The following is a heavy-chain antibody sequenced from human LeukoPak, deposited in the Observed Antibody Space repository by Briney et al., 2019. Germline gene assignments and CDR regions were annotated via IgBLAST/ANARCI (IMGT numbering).Heavy chain of an antibody. CDR1: GGSFSGYY. CDR2: INHSGST. D-gene: IGHD5-18*01. V-gene: IGHV4-34*01. J-gene: IGHJ4*02. Sequence: SETLSLTCAVYGGSFSGYYWSWIRQPPGKGLEWIGEINHSGSTNYNPSLKSRVTISVDTSKNQFSLKLSSVTAADTAVYYCARGPGGYSYGYVIDYWGQGTLVTVSS. CDR3: ARGPGGYSYGYVIDY.